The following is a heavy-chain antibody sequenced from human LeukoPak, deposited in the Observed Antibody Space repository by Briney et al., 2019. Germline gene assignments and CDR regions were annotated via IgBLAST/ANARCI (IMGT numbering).Heavy chain of an antibody. V-gene: IGHV1-46*04. J-gene: IGHJ4*02. Sequence: ASVKVSCKASGYTFTSYYMHWVRQAPGQGLEWMGIINPSGGSTSYAQKLQGRVTMTRDTSTSTVYMELSSLRSEDTAVYYCARARFGNYYFDYWGQGTLVTVSS. D-gene: IGHD3-10*01. CDR2: INPSGGST. CDR3: ARARFGNYYFDY. CDR1: GYTFTSYY.